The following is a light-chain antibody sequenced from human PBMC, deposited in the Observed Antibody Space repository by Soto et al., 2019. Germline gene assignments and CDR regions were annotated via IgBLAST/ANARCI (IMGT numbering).Light chain of an antibody. CDR3: SSYTSSSTWV. Sequence: QSVLTQPPSASGTPGQRVTISCSGSSSNIGRNTVNWYQQLPGTAPKLLIYSNNQPPSGVPDRFSGSKSGTSASLAISGLQSEDEADYYCSSYTSSSTWVFGGGTKLTVL. J-gene: IGLJ3*02. V-gene: IGLV1-44*01. CDR2: SNN. CDR1: SSNIGRNT.